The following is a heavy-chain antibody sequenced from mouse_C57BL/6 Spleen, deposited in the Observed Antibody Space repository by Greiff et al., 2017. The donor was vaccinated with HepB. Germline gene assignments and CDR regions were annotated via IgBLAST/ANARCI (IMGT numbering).Heavy chain of an antibody. CDR1: GYTFTSYW. CDR3: ARWDGEYEEGAMDY. Sequence: QVQLQQPGAELVKPGASVKMSCKASGYTFTSYWITWVKQRPGQGLEWIGDIYPGSGSTNYNEKFKSKATLTVDTSSSTAYMQLSSLTSEDSAVYDCARWDGEYEEGAMDYWGQGTSVTVSS. J-gene: IGHJ4*01. D-gene: IGHD2-13*01. CDR2: IYPGSGST. V-gene: IGHV1-55*01.